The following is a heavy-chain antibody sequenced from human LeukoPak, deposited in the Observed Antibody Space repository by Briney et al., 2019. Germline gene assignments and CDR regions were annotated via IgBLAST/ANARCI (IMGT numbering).Heavy chain of an antibody. CDR3: ARDGDWNSSTWYMDP. J-gene: IGHJ1*01. D-gene: IGHD2/OR15-2a*01. V-gene: IGHV1-8*01. CDR2: MNPLSGNT. CDR1: GYIFVTSD. Sequence: ASVKVSCKASGYIFVTSDINWVRQAAGQGLEWMGWMNPLSGNTGYAQKFQGRVIMTRDTSTSTVYMEATSLRSEDTALYYCARDGDWNSSTWYMDPWGQGALVTVSS.